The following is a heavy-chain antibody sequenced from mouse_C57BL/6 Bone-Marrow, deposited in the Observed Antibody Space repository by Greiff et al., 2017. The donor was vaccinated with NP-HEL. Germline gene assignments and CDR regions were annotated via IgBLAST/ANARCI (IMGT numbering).Heavy chain of an antibody. CDR2: INPDSSTI. Sequence: GIDFSRYWMSWVRRAPGKGLEWIGEINPDSSTINYAPSLKDKFIISRDNAKNTLYLQMSKVRSEDTALYYCARDSNYFYYYAMDYWGQGTSVTVSS. D-gene: IGHD2-5*01. V-gene: IGHV4-1*01. CDR3: ARDSNYFYYYAMDY. J-gene: IGHJ4*01. CDR1: GIDFSRYW.